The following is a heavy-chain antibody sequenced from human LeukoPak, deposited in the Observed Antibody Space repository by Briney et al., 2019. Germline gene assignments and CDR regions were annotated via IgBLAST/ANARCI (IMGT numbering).Heavy chain of an antibody. CDR1: GGAISSYY. V-gene: IGHV4-59*08. Sequence: PSETLSLTCTVSGGAISSYYWSWLRQPPGKGLEWIGYIYYSGSTNYNPSLKSRVTISVDTSKNQFSLKLSSVTAADTAVYYCARQSRFRYFDYWGQGTLVTVSS. CDR2: IYYSGST. CDR3: ARQSRFRYFDY. J-gene: IGHJ4*02.